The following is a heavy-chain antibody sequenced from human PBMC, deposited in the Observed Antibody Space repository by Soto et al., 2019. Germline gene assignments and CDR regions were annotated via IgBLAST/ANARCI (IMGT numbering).Heavy chain of an antibody. Sequence: LVKVSCKASGYTFTSYAMHWVRQAPGQRLEWMGWINAGNGNTKYSQKFQGRVTITRDTSASTAYMELSSLRSEDTAVYYCAIGYYDSSGSLDYWGQGTLVTVSS. CDR3: AIGYYDSSGSLDY. CDR1: GYTFTSYA. D-gene: IGHD3-22*01. V-gene: IGHV1-3*01. J-gene: IGHJ4*02. CDR2: INAGNGNT.